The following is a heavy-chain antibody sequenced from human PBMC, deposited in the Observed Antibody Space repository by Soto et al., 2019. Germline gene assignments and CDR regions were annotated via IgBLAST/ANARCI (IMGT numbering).Heavy chain of an antibody. Sequence: QLQLQESGPGLVKPSETLSLTCTVSGGSISSSSYYWGWIRQPPGKGLKWIGSIYYSGSTYYNPSLKSRVTISVDTSKNQFSLKLSSVTAADTAVYYCARRGRKWIRGYFDYWGQGTLVTVSS. CDR1: GGSISSSSYY. CDR2: IYYSGST. D-gene: IGHD3-16*01. CDR3: ARRGRKWIRGYFDY. J-gene: IGHJ4*02. V-gene: IGHV4-39*01.